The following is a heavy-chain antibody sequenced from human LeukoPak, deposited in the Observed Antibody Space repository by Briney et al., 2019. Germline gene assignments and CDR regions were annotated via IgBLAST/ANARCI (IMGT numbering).Heavy chain of an antibody. CDR1: GGSFSGYY. CDR3: ARPIRGGTKSCYYYYMDV. D-gene: IGHD3-10*01. J-gene: IGHJ6*03. CDR2: INHSGST. V-gene: IGHV4-34*01. Sequence: SETLSLTCAVYGGSFSGYYWSWIRQPPGKGLEWIGEINHSGSTNYNPSLKSRVTISVDTSKNQFSLKLSSVTAADTAVYYCARPIRGGTKSCYYYYMDVWGKGTTVTISS.